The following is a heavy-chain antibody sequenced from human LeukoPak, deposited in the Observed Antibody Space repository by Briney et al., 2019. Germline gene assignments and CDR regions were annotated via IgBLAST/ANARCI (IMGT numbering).Heavy chain of an antibody. CDR1: GGTFTNYA. D-gene: IGHD3-22*01. V-gene: IGHV1-69*05. J-gene: IGHJ4*02. CDR2: IIPIFDPA. CDR3: ASQDASIYSESSTSPTYSD. Sequence: SVKVSCKASGGTFTNYAFNWVRQAPGQGLEWMGRIIPIFDPAHYAQRFQGRITITTDESSTTAYMTLSSLTSDDTAVYYCASQDASIYSESSTSPTYSDWGQGTLVTVSS.